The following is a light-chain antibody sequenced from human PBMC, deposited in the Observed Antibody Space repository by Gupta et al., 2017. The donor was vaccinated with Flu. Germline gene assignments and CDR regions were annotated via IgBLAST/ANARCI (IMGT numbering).Light chain of an antibody. Sequence: DIQMTQSPSTLSASVGDRVTIPCRASQSISSLFAWYQQKPGKAPKLLIYKASCLESGVPSRFSGSGSWTEFTLTISSLQPDDFATYYFQQYNSYWTFGQGTKVEIK. CDR3: QQYNSYWT. V-gene: IGKV1-5*03. J-gene: IGKJ1*01. CDR2: KAS. CDR1: QSISSL.